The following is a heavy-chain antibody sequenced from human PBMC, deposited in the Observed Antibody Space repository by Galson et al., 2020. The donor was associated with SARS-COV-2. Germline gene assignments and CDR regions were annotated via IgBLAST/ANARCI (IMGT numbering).Heavy chain of an antibody. CDR2: IYYSGST. Sequence: SETLSLTCTVSGGSISSGGYYWSWIRQHPGKGLEWIGYIYYSGSTYYNPSLKSRVTISVDTSKNQFSLKLSSVTAADTAVYYCARDFQGWFDPWGQGTLVTVSS. J-gene: IGHJ5*02. CDR1: GGSISSGGYY. V-gene: IGHV4-31*03. CDR3: ARDFQGWFDP.